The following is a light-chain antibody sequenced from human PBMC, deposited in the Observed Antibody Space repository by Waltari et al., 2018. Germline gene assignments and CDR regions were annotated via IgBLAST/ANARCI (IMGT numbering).Light chain of an antibody. Sequence: DIQMTQSPSSLSASAGDRVTITCRASQGISTYLNWYQQKPGKAPKRLIYAASNLESGVPSRFSGSGSVTDFTLTISSLQPEDFATYYCLQYNTNPLTFGGGTKVEIK. CDR3: LQYNTNPLT. CDR1: QGISTY. CDR2: AAS. V-gene: IGKV1-17*01. J-gene: IGKJ4*01.